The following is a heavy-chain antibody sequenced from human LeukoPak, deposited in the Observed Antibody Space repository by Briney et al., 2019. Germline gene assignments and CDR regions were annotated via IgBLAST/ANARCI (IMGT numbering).Heavy chain of an antibody. CDR3: ARLREYTSGWPIDY. Sequence: PSETLSLTCTVSGGSISSSGYYWGWTRQPPGKGLDWIGTIYYSGSTYYNPSLKSRVTISVDTSKNQFSLKLSSVTAADTAVYYCARLREYTSGWPIDYWCQGTLVTVSS. CDR2: IYYSGST. D-gene: IGHD6-19*01. V-gene: IGHV4-39*01. J-gene: IGHJ4*02. CDR1: GGSISSSGYY.